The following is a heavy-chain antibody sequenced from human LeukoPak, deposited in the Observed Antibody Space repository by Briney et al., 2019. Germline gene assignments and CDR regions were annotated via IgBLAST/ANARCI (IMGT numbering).Heavy chain of an antibody. CDR1: GYTFTGYY. CDR2: INPNSGGT. V-gene: IGHV1-2*02. D-gene: IGHD2-2*01. Sequence: GASVKVSCKASGYTFTGYYMHWVRQAPGQGLEWMGWINPNSGGTNYAQKFQGRVTMTRDTSISTAYVELSRLRSDDTAVYYCARDGGGYCSSTSCYSNDAFDIWGQGTMVTVSS. J-gene: IGHJ3*02. CDR3: ARDGGGYCSSTSCYSNDAFDI.